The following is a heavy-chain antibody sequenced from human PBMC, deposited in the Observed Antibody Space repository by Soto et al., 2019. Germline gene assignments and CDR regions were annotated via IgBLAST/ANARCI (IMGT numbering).Heavy chain of an antibody. CDR1: GDSINHYY. J-gene: IGHJ4*02. CDR2: VPYTGST. V-gene: IGHV4-59*12. CDR3: ARSPDY. Sequence: QVQLQESGPGLVKPSETLSLTCTVSGDSINHYYWNWVRQAPGKGLEWIGYVPYTGSTNYNPSLKSRVTISMDTSKNQFSLKLSSVTAADTAVYYCARSPDYWGQGTLVTVSS.